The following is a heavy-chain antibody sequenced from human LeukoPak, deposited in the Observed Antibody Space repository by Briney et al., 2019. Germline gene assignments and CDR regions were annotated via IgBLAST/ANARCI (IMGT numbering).Heavy chain of an antibody. CDR3: ASPRIGAAGIDL. J-gene: IGHJ5*02. CDR2: IYYSGTP. V-gene: IGHV4-39*01. D-gene: IGHD6-13*01. Sequence: SETLSLTCSVSGGSIRSSSFYWGWIRQPPGKGLEWIGSIYYSGTPYYTPSLRSRVTISVDTSKSQFSLRLSSVSAEDTAVYYCASPRIGAAGIDLWGQGTLVTVSS. CDR1: GGSIRSSSFY.